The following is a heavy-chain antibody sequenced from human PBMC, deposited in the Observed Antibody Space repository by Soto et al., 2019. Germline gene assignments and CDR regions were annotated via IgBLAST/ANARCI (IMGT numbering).Heavy chain of an antibody. CDR2: ISSSSSTI. CDR1: GFTFSSYS. D-gene: IGHD3-9*01. J-gene: IGHJ6*02. V-gene: IGHV3-48*02. CDR3: ARGDTVLRYFDWSLSVGYYYYGMDV. Sequence: PGGSLRLSCAASGFTFSSYSMNWVRQAPGKGLEWVSYISSSSSTIYYADSVKGRFTISGDNAKNSLYLQMNSLRDEDTAVYYCARGDTVLRYFDWSLSVGYYYYGMDVWGQGTTVTVSS.